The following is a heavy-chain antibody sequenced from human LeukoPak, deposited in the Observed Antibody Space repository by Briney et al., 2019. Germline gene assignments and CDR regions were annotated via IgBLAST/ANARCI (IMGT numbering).Heavy chain of an antibody. D-gene: IGHD2-8*01. V-gene: IGHV1-3*01. CDR3: ARLKYCTNGVCYAGFDY. CDR1: GYTFTSYA. CDR2: XXAGNGNT. Sequence: ASVKVSCKASGYTFTSYAMHWVRQAPGQRLEXXXXXXAGNGNTKYSXXXQXXXXITRDTSADTAXMELSSLRSEDTAVYYCARLKYCTNGVCYAGFDYWGQGTLVTVSS. J-gene: IGHJ4*02.